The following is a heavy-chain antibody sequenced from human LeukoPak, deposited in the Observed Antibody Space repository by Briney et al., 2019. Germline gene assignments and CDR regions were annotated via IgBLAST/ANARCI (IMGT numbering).Heavy chain of an antibody. Sequence: AETLSLTCTVSGGSVSRGSYYWSWTRQPPAKGLVCLGYIHHSGTTNYSPSLKSRVTISVDMSKNQFFLNLTSVTAADTAVYYCARGVAGYGPYDYWGQGTLVTVSS. J-gene: IGHJ4*02. CDR3: ARGVAGYGPYDY. D-gene: IGHD5-12*01. CDR2: IHHSGTT. V-gene: IGHV4-61*01. CDR1: GGSVSRGSYY.